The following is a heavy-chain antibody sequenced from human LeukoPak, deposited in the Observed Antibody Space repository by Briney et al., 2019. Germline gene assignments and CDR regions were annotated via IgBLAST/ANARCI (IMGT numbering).Heavy chain of an antibody. CDR1: GGSISSGDYY. V-gene: IGHV4-30-4*01. Sequence: PSETLSLTCTVSGGSISSGDYYWSWSRQPPGKGLEWIGYIYYSGSTYYNPSLKSRVTISVDTSKNQFSLKLSSVTAADTAVYYCQRGAGEDYFDYWGQGTLVTVSS. CDR2: IYYSGST. CDR3: QRGAGEDYFDY. D-gene: IGHD4/OR15-4a*01. J-gene: IGHJ4*02.